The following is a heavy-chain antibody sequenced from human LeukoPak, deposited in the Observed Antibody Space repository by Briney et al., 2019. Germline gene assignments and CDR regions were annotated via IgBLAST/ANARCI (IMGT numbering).Heavy chain of an antibody. D-gene: IGHD1-20*01. CDR2: INPSGGST. CDR3: ARSYNWNPPEL. J-gene: IGHJ2*01. V-gene: IGHV1-46*01. CDR1: GYTFTSYY. Sequence: ASVKVSCKASGYTFTSYYMHWVRQAPGQGLERMGIINPSGGSTSYAQKFQGRVTMTRDTSTSTVYMELSSLRSEDTAVYYCARSYNWNPPELWGRGTLVTVSS.